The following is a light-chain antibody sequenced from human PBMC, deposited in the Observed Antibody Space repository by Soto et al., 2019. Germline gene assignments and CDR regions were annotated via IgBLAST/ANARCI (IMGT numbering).Light chain of an antibody. Sequence: DIVMTQSPDSLAVSLGERATINCKSSQSVLFRSNNKTYLAWSQQKPGQPPKLLIYWASTRESGVPDRFSGSGSGTDFTLTISSLQAEDVALYYCQQYYSLPLIFGGGTKVEIK. CDR1: QSVLFRSNNKTY. CDR2: WAS. V-gene: IGKV4-1*01. J-gene: IGKJ4*01. CDR3: QQYYSLPLI.